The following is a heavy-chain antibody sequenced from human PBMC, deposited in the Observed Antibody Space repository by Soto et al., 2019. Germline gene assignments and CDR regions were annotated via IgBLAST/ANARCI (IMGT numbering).Heavy chain of an antibody. J-gene: IGHJ4*02. CDR3: AHRPPYYDSSGYYFDS. D-gene: IGHD3-22*01. CDR2: IYWDDDK. CDR1: GFSLSTSGVG. V-gene: IGHV2-5*02. Sequence: QITLKESGPTLVKPTQTLTLTCTFSGFSLSTSGVGVGWIRQPPGKALEWLALIYWDDDKRYSPSLKSRLTITNDTSKNQVVLTMTNMDPVDTATYSCAHRPPYYDSSGYYFDSWGQGTLVTVSS.